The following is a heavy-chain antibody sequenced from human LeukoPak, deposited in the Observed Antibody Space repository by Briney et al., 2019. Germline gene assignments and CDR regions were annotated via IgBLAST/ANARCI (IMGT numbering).Heavy chain of an antibody. CDR1: GGSISSYY. J-gene: IGHJ4*02. CDR2: IYYSGST. V-gene: IGHV4-59*01. CDR3: ARANGGYKSFDH. D-gene: IGHD5-24*01. Sequence: SETLSLTCTVSGGSISSYYWSWIRQPPGKGLEWIGYIYYSGSTNYNPSLKSRVTISVDTSKNQFSLKLSSVTAADTAVYYCARANGGYKSFDHWGQGSLVTVSS.